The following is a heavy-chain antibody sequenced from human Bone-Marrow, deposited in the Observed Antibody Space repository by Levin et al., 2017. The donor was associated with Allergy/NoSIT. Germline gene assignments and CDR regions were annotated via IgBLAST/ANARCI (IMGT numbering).Heavy chain of an antibody. CDR1: GFTFSSYA. CDR2: ISYDGSNK. CDR3: ATQPSEYSSSWGGVH. J-gene: IGHJ4*02. V-gene: IGHV3-30-3*01. Sequence: GESLKISCAASGFTFSSYAMHWVRQAPGKGLEWVAVISYDGSNKYYADSVKGRFTISRDNSKNTLYLQMNSLRAEDTAVYYCATQPSEYSSSWGGVHWGQGTLVTVSS. D-gene: IGHD6-6*01.